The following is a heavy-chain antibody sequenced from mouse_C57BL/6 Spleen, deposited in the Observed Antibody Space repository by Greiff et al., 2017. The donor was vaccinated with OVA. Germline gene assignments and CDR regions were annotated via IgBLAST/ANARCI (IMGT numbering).Heavy chain of an antibody. J-gene: IGHJ1*03. V-gene: IGHV5-17*01. CDR1: GFTFSDYG. CDR2: ISSGSSTI. CDR3: ARRHYGNYGWYFDV. Sequence: EVKLMESGGGLVKPGGSLKLSCAASGFTFSDYGMHWVRQAPEKGLEWVAYISSGSSTIYYADTVKGRFTISRDNAKNTLFLQMTSLRSEDTAMYYCARRHYGNYGWYFDVWGTGTTVTVSS. D-gene: IGHD2-1*01.